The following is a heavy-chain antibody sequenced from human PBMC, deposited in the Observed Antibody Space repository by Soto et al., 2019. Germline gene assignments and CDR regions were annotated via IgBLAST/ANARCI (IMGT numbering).Heavy chain of an antibody. CDR3: GRSASGTDTQGYNVYVMEV. CDR2: IIPVFKTS. J-gene: IGHJ6*02. D-gene: IGHD3-10*01. Sequence: QVQLVQSGAEVKKPGSSVRVSCKASGGTLTHYAISWVRQAPGQGLEWMGGIIPVFKTSNSAQNFQGRLSITADESMTTAYIDLSGLRSDDTAVYYCGRSASGTDTQGYNVYVMEVCGPGTTVTVSS. CDR1: GGTLTHYA. V-gene: IGHV1-69*01.